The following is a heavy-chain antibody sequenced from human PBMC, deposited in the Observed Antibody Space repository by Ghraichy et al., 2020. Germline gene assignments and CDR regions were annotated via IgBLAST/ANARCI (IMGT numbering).Heavy chain of an antibody. V-gene: IGHV4-34*01. CDR2: INHSEST. J-gene: IGHJ4*02. CDR1: GGSFSGYY. CDR3: ARGGSGWSPGVDY. D-gene: IGHD6-19*01. Sequence: SETLSLTCAVYGGSFSGYYWIWIRQPPGKGLECIGEINHSESTNYNPSLKSRVTISVDTSKNQFSLNLNSVTSADTAVYYCARGGSGWSPGVDYWGQGTLVTVSS.